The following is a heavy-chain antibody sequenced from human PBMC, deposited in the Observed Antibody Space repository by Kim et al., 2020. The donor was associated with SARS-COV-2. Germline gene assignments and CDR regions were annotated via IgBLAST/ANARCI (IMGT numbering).Heavy chain of an antibody. V-gene: IGHV4-59*01. CDR3: ARMSLGYYDSSGPQAAFDI. D-gene: IGHD3-22*01. Sequence: SETLSLTCTVSGGSISSYYWSWIRQPPGNGLEWIGYNYYSGSTNYNPSLKSRVTISVDTSKNQLSLQLSSVTAADTAVYYCARMSLGYYDSSGPQAAFDICGQGTKVTVSS. CDR2: NYYSGST. J-gene: IGHJ3*02. CDR1: GGSISSYY.